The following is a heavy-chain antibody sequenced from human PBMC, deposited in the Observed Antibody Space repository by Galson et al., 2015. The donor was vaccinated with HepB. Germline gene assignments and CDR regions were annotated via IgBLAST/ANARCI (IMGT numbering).Heavy chain of an antibody. V-gene: IGHV3-7*03. J-gene: IGHJ4*02. D-gene: IGHD6-19*01. CDR1: GFTFSSYW. CDR2: INQDGSEK. CDR3: ARDYGDSAWHPLGY. Sequence: SLRLSCAASGFTFSSYWMNWVRQAPGKGLEWVANINQDGSEKYYVDSVKGRFTISRDSAKYSVSLQMNNLRVEDTAMYYCARDYGDSAWHPLGYWGQGILVTVSS.